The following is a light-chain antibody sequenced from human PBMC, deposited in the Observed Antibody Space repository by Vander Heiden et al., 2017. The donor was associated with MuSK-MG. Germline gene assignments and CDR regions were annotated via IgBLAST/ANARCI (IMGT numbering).Light chain of an antibody. V-gene: IGKV1-12*01. CDR1: QGIAKW. J-gene: IGKJ1*01. CDR2: AAS. Sequence: DIQMTQSPSSVSASVGDRVTITCRAGQGIAKWLAWYQQKPGEAPNLLIFAASTLQSGVPPRFSGSGYGTEFTLTISNRQPEDFAAYYCQQINSFPPWTFGQGTKVEV. CDR3: QQINSFPPWT.